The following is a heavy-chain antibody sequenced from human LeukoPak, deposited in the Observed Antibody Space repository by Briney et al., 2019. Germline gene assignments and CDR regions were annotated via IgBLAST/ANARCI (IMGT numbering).Heavy chain of an antibody. V-gene: IGHV6-1*01. Sequence: SQTLSLTCAISGDSVSSNSAAWNWIRQSPSRGLEWLGRTYYRSKWYNDYAVSVKSRITINPDTSKNQFSLQLNSVTPEDTAVYYCASGRGSGSYYNPYWYFDLWGRGTLVTVSS. CDR3: ASGRGSGSYYNPYWYFDL. CDR1: GDSVSSNSAA. D-gene: IGHD3-10*01. J-gene: IGHJ2*01. CDR2: TYYRSKWYN.